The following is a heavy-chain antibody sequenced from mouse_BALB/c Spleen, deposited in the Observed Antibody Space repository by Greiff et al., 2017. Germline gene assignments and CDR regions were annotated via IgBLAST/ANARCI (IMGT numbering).Heavy chain of an antibody. V-gene: IGHV1-69*02. J-gene: IGHJ2*01. CDR3: ARPITTATRYFDY. CDR2: IDPSDSYT. D-gene: IGHD1-2*01. CDR1: GYTFTSYW. Sequence: QVQLQQPGAELVKPGASVKLSCKASGYTFTSYWMHWVKQRPGQGLEWIGEIDPSDSYTNYNQKFKGKATLTVDKSSSTAYMQLSSLTSEDSAVYYCARPITTATRYFDYWGQGTTLTVSS.